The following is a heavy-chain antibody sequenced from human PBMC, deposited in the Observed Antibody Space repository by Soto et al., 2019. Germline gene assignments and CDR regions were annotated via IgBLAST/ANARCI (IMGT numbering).Heavy chain of an antibody. CDR3: AKDRGRCLKLYDFDI. V-gene: IGHV3-23*01. J-gene: IGHJ3*02. CDR2: ISGSCGST. D-gene: IGHD1-26*01. Sequence: WCLRLSCASALVAFIIDAIICVLQAPLNGLEWVLAISGSCGSTYYADSVKGRFTISRDNSKNTLYLQMNSLRAEDTAVYYCAKDRGRCLKLYDFDIWGQGTMLNVS. CDR1: LVAFIIDA.